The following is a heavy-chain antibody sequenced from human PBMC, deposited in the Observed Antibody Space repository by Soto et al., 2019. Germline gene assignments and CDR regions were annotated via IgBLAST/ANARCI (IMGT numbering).Heavy chain of an antibody. CDR3: ARVPRGYCSGGSCFDY. D-gene: IGHD2-15*01. J-gene: IGHJ4*02. V-gene: IGHV1-18*01. Sequence: ASVKVSCKASGYTFTSYGISWVRQAPGQGLEWMGWISAYNGNTDYAQKLQGRVTMTTNTSMSTAYMELSSLRSEDTAVYYCARVPRGYCSGGSCFDYWGQGTLVTVSS. CDR1: GYTFTSYG. CDR2: ISAYNGNT.